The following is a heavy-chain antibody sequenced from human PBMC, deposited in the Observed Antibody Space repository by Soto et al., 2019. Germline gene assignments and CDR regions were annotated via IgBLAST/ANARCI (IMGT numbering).Heavy chain of an antibody. CDR2: VYYNENT. Sequence: LSLTCSVSGASINNFAYYWGWIRQPPGKGLEWIGTVYYNENTYYNPSLKSRVAISVDTAKDQFSLNLRSVTAADTAIYFCARRERYYGSPGWFDPWGQGTLVTVSS. J-gene: IGHJ5*01. CDR1: GASINNFAYY. D-gene: IGHD3-10*01. CDR3: ARRERYYGSPGWFDP. V-gene: IGHV4-39*01.